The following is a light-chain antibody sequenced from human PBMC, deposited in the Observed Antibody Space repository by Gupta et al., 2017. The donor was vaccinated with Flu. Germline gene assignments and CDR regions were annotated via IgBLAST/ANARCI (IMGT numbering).Light chain of an antibody. CDR3: SAYTSSAIYV. V-gene: IGLV2-14*01. CDR2: QVS. CDR1: NNDIGAYPD. Sequence: QSALTQPASVSGSPGQSISISCTGTNNDIGAYPDVSWDQQHPGTAPKLRSDQVSYRPAGGSKRFSGSKSGNTAALTISGLQAEDEADYYCSAYTSSAIYVFGTGTKVTVL. J-gene: IGLJ1*01.